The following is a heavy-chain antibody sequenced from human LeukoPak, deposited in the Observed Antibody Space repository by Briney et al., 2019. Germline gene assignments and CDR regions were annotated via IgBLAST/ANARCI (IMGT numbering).Heavy chain of an antibody. Sequence: SGTLSLTCAVSGGSISSSNWWSWVRQPPGKGLEWIGEIYHSGSTNYNPSLKSRVTISVDTSKNQFSLKLSSVTAADTAVYYCARGVAATCWFDPWGQGTLVTVSS. V-gene: IGHV4-4*02. CDR3: ARGVAATCWFDP. D-gene: IGHD2-15*01. CDR1: GGSISSSNW. J-gene: IGHJ5*02. CDR2: IYHSGST.